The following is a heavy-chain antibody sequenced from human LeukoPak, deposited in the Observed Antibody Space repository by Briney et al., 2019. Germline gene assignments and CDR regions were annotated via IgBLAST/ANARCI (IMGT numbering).Heavy chain of an antibody. V-gene: IGHV3-23*01. D-gene: IGHD6-19*01. J-gene: IGHJ4*02. CDR1: GFTFSSYA. CDR2: IRGSGGST. CDR3: AKELHSSGWYFDY. Sequence: PGGSLRLSCAASGFTFSSYAMSWVRQAPGKGLEWVSAIRGSGGSTYYADPVKGRFTISRDNSKNTLYLQMNSLRAEDTAVYYCAKELHSSGWYFDYWGQGTLVTVSS.